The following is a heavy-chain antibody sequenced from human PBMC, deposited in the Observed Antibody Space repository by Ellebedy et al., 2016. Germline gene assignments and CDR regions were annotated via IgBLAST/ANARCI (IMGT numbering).Heavy chain of an antibody. Sequence: GGSLRLSCAASGFTFSSFAMSWIRQAPGKGLEWVSSITHNGATTYYADSVKGRFTISRDNSRNTLYLQMNSLRAEDSAIYYCGRDAVTGNGMWDCLDPWGQGDRVTVSS. J-gene: IGHJ5*02. CDR3: GRDAVTGNGMWDCLDP. CDR1: GFTFSSFA. CDR2: ITHNGATT. V-gene: IGHV3-23*01. D-gene: IGHD7-27*01.